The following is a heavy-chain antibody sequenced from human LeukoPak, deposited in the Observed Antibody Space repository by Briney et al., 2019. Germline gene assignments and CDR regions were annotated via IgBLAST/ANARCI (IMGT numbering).Heavy chain of an antibody. D-gene: IGHD6-6*01. CDR1: GGSISSYY. Sequence: SETLSHTCTVSGGSISSYYWSWIRQPAGKGLEWIWRIYTSGSTNYNPSLKSRVTMSVDTSKNQFSLKLSYVTAADTAVYYCARDRIAALSGHWFDPWGQGTLVTVSS. CDR3: ARDRIAALSGHWFDP. V-gene: IGHV4-4*07. J-gene: IGHJ5*02. CDR2: IYTSGST.